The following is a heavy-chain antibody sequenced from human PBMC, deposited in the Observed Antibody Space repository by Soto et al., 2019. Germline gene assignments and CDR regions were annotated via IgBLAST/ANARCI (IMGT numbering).Heavy chain of an antibody. CDR1: GGSISSGGYS. CDR3: VRGWDY. D-gene: IGHD2-15*01. Sequence: PSETLSLTCAVSGGSISSGGYSWSWIRQPPGKGLDWIGYIYHSGSTYYNPSLKSRVTISVDRSKNQFSLKLSSVTAADTAVYYCVRGWDYWGQGTLVTVSS. V-gene: IGHV4-30-2*01. J-gene: IGHJ4*02. CDR2: IYHSGST.